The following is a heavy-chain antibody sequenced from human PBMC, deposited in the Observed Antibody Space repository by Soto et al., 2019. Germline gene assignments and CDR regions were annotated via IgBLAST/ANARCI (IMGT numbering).Heavy chain of an antibody. CDR1: GGSFSGYY. V-gene: IGHV4-34*01. CDR3: ARAFVVVPAAIDYYYYYYMDV. J-gene: IGHJ6*03. CDR2: INHSGST. Sequence: SETLSLTCAVYGGSFSGYYWSWIRQPPGKGLEWIGEINHSGSTNYNPSLKSRVTISVDTSKNQFSLKLSSVTAADTAVYYCARAFVVVPAAIDYYYYYYMDVWGKGTTVTVSS. D-gene: IGHD2-2*01.